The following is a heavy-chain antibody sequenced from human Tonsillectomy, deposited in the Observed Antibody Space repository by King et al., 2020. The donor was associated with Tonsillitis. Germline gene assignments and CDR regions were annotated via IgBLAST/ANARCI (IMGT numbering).Heavy chain of an antibody. Sequence: VQLVESGGGLVKPGGSLRLSCAASGLTFSDYYMSWIRQAPGKGLEWVSYISGSGSTIYYADSVKGRFTISRDNAKNSLYLQMNSLRAEDTAVYYCGGAYFFGLGTFRIYYGMDVWGQGTTVTVSS. V-gene: IGHV3-11*01. CDR1: GLTFSDYY. CDR2: ISGSGSTI. J-gene: IGHJ6*02. D-gene: IGHD3-10*01. CDR3: GGAYFFGLGTFRIYYGMDV.